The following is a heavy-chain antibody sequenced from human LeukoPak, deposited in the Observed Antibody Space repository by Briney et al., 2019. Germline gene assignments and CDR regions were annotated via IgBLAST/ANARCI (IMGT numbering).Heavy chain of an antibody. CDR2: IRYVGSIK. CDR1: VFIFTSYV. V-gene: IGHV3-30*02. D-gene: IGHD3-22*01. CDR3: ARDTPFDSYSFDY. Sequence: GGSLRLSCAAPVFIFTSYVMHWVRQAPGKGLEWVAFIRYVGSIKFYADSVKGRVTISRDKSRNTLYLQMNSLRAEDTAVYYCARDTPFDSYSFDYWGQGTLVTVSS. J-gene: IGHJ4*02.